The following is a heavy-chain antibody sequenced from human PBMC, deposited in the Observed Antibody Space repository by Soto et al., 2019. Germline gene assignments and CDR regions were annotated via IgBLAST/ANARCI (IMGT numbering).Heavy chain of an antibody. CDR1: GYTFTSYD. V-gene: IGHV1-8*01. D-gene: IGHD3-16*02. CDR3: ARGIHLGELSLLLYYYYYMEV. Sequence: GASVKVSCKASGYTFTSYDINWVRQATGQGLEWMGWMNPNSGNTGYAQKFQGRVTMTRNTSISTAYMELSSLRSEDTAVYYCARGIHLGELSLLLYYYYYMEVWGKGTTVTVSS. CDR2: MNPNSGNT. J-gene: IGHJ6*03.